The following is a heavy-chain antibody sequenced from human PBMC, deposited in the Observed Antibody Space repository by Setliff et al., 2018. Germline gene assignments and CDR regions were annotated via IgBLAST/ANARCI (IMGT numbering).Heavy chain of an antibody. CDR2: INPHGSEK. Sequence: GGSLRLSCTASGLSYSNYWVSWVRQAPGKGLEWLASINPHGSEKYYADSVKGRFTISRDNTKNSLSLQMNNLRIEDTAVYYCFGAGTCSYWGQGTLVTVSS. J-gene: IGHJ4*02. V-gene: IGHV3-7*01. CDR3: FGAGTCSY. CDR1: GLSYSNYW. D-gene: IGHD3-10*01.